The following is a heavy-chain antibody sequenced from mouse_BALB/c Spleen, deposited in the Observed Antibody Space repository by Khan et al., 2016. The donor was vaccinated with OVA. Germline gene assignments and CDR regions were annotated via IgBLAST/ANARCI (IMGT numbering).Heavy chain of an antibody. D-gene: IGHD2-4*01. V-gene: IGHV3-2*02. Sequence: EVQLVESGPGLVKPSQSLSLTCTVTGYSITSEYTRNWIRQFPGNKLEWMGFISYSENTRYNPSLKSRISITRDTSKNQFFLQLNSVTSEDTATYYCARKDYYDYDPFPYWGQGTLVTVSA. CDR1: GYSITSEYT. CDR2: ISYSENT. CDR3: ARKDYYDYDPFPY. J-gene: IGHJ3*01.